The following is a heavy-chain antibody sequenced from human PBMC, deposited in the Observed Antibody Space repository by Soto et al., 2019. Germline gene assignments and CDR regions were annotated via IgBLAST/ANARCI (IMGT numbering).Heavy chain of an antibody. CDR3: ASLTYYYDSSGSY. CDR2: ISSSSSYI. V-gene: IGHV3-21*01. Sequence: LGLSCAASGFTFCSYSMNWVRQAPGKGLEWVSSISSSSSYIYYADSVKGRFTISRDNAKNSLYLQMNSLRAEDTAVYYCASLTYYYDSSGSYWGQGTLVTVS. J-gene: IGHJ4*02. D-gene: IGHD3-22*01. CDR1: GFTFCSYS.